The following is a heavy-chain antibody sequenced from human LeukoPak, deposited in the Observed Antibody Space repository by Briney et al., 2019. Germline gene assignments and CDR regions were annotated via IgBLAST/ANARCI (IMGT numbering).Heavy chain of an antibody. V-gene: IGHV6-1*01. CDR3: ARSPSPYSSGWYFDY. CDR2: TYQRSKWYN. CDR1: GDSVPINSAA. J-gene: IGHJ4*02. Sequence: SQTLSLTCAISGDSVPINSAAWNWIRQSPSRGLEWLGRTYQRSKWYNDYAVSVKSRITINPDISKNQFSLQLNSVTPEGTAVYYCARSPSPYSSGWYFDYWGQGTLVTVSS. D-gene: IGHD6-19*01.